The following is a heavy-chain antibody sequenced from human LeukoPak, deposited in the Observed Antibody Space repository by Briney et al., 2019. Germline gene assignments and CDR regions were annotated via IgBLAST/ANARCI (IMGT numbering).Heavy chain of an antibody. V-gene: IGHV5-51*01. CDR3: ARLVYCSGGSCRHFDY. Sequence: GESLKISCQGSGSSFTSYWIGWVRQLPGRGLEWMGIIYPGDSDTSYSPSFQGQVTISADKSISTAYLQWSSLKASDTAMYYCARLVYCSGGSCRHFDYWGQGTLVTVSS. CDR2: IYPGDSDT. CDR1: GSSFTSYW. J-gene: IGHJ4*02. D-gene: IGHD2-15*01.